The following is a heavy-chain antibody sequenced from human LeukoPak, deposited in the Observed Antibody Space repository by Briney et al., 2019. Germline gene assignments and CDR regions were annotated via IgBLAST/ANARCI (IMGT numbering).Heavy chain of an antibody. V-gene: IGHV3-30-3*01. CDR3: ARDRAPVYIAAAGHGDY. CDR1: GFTFSSYA. J-gene: IGHJ4*02. CDR2: ISYDGSNK. D-gene: IGHD6-13*01. Sequence: GRSLRLSCAASGFTFSSYAMHWVRQAPGKGLEWVAVISYDGSNKYYADSVKGRFTISRDNSKNTLYLQMNSLRAEDTAVYYCARDRAPVYIAAAGHGDYWGQGTLVTVSS.